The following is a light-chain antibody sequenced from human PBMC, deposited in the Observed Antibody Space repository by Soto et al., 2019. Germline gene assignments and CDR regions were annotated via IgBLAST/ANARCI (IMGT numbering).Light chain of an antibody. J-gene: IGKJ1*01. CDR3: QQYNSYSRGT. CDR1: QNINNW. CDR2: TAS. V-gene: IGKV1-5*03. Sequence: DIQMTQSPSTLSASVGDRVTITCRASQNINNWLAWYQQKPGKAPKLLIYTASSLESGVPSRFSGSGSGTEFTLTISCLQPDDFATYYCQQYNSYSRGTFGQGTKVEIK.